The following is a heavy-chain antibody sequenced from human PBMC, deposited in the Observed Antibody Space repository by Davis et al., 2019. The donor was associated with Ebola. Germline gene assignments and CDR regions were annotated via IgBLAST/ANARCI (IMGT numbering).Heavy chain of an antibody. CDR1: GDSVNAKTW. D-gene: IGHD3-16*01. CDR2: IYDGGST. Sequence: PGGSLRLSCAVYGDSVNAKTWWSWVRQPPGKGLQWIGEIYDGGSTNYMTSLKSRVTISMDQSKNQVSLKLTSVTAADTAVYFCARVFDGGHFMDVWGKGTTVIVSS. V-gene: IGHV4-4*01. CDR3: ARVFDGGHFMDV. J-gene: IGHJ6*03.